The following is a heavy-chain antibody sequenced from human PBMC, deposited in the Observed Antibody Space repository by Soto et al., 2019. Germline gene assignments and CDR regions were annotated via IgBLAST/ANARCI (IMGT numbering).Heavy chain of an antibody. D-gene: IGHD3-16*01. CDR3: ARGGGVPALGDP. V-gene: IGHV4-4*07. J-gene: IGHJ5*02. CDR1: GVSMRNSY. CDR2: ISTSGNT. Sequence: SETLSLTCSVSGVSMRNSYWTWIRQSAGKGLEWIGRISTSGNTNYNPSLNSRLTMSVDTSKNQVPLKLTSVTAADTAVYYCARGGGVPALGDPWGQGTRVTVSS.